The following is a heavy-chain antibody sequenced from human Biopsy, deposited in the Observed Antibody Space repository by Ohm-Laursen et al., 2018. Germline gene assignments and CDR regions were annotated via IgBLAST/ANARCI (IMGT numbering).Heavy chain of an antibody. CDR2: IIPMSGTA. D-gene: IGHD1-26*01. CDR1: GGTFINYA. V-gene: IGHV1-69*13. CDR3: ARGPHSGSHSCFDY. Sequence: ASVKVSCKASGGTFINYAISWVRQASGQGLEWMGGIIPMSGTANYAQMFQGRVTISADESTSTSYMELSSLTTEDTAIYYCARGPHSGSHSCFDYWGRGTLVTVSS. J-gene: IGHJ4*02.